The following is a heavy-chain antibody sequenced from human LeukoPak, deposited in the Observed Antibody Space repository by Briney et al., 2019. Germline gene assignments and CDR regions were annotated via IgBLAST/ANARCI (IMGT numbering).Heavy chain of an antibody. D-gene: IGHD1-26*01. Sequence: PSETLSLTCTVSGGSISSGDYYWSWIRQPPGKGLEWIGYIYYSGSTYYNPSLKSRVTISVDTSKNQFSLKLSSVTAADTAVYYCARVIVGAITDAFDIWGQGTMVTVSS. CDR3: ARVIVGAITDAFDI. CDR1: GGSISSGDYY. CDR2: IYYSGST. V-gene: IGHV4-30-4*01. J-gene: IGHJ3*02.